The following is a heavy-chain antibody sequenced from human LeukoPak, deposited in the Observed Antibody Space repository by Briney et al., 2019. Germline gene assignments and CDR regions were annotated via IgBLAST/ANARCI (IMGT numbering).Heavy chain of an antibody. CDR1: GGSFSGYY. CDR2: INHSGST. D-gene: IGHD3-3*01. Sequence: PSETLSLTCAVYGGSFSGYYWSWIRQPPGKGLEWIGEINHSGSTNYNPSLKSRVTISVDTSKNQFSLKLSSVTAADTAVYYCAREKVLRPWYYYYYGMDVWGRGTTVTVSS. CDR3: AREKVLRPWYYYYYGMDV. J-gene: IGHJ6*02. V-gene: IGHV4-34*01.